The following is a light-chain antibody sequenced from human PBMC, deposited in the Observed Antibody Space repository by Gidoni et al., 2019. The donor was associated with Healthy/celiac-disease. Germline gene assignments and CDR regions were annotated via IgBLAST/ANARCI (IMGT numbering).Light chain of an antibody. CDR2: SND. CDR1: SPNTSSNT. J-gene: IGLJ2*01. Sequence: QSVLTQPPSASGTPGQGVTISRSGSSPNTSSNTVNWYQQLPGTAPKLLIYSNDQRPSGVPVRFSGSKSGTSASLAISGLQSEDEADYYCAAWDDSLNSVVFGGGTKLTVL. V-gene: IGLV1-44*01. CDR3: AAWDDSLNSVV.